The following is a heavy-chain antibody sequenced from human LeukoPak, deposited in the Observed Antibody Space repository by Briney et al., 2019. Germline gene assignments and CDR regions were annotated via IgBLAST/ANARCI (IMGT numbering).Heavy chain of an antibody. V-gene: IGHV4-38-2*02. J-gene: IGHJ5*02. D-gene: IGHD5-12*01. Sequence: PSETLSLTCTVSGYSISSGYYWGWIRQPPGKGLEWIGSIYHSGSTYYNPSLKSRVTISADTSKNQFSLKLSSVTAADTAVYYCAGGYSGYGNWFDPWGQGTLVTVSS. CDR2: IYHSGST. CDR3: AGGYSGYGNWFDP. CDR1: GYSISSGYY.